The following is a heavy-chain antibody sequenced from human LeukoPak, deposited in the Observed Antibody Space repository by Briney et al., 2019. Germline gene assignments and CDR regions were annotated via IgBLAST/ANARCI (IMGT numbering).Heavy chain of an antibody. D-gene: IGHD1-26*01. CDR3: ARGRGIVGVAAAPYGMDV. CDR2: INHSGST. Sequence: SETLSLTCAVYGGSFSGYYWSWIRQPPGKGLEWIAKINHSGSTNYNPSLKSRVTISVDTSKNQFSLELSSVTAADTAVYYCARGRGIVGVAAAPYGMDVWGQGTTVTVSS. CDR1: GGSFSGYY. V-gene: IGHV4-34*01. J-gene: IGHJ6*02.